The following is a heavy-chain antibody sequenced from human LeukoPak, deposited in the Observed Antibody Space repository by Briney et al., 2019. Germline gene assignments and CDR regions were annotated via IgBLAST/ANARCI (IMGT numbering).Heavy chain of an antibody. J-gene: IGHJ4*02. D-gene: IGHD5-24*01. CDR2: IHHGGNT. CDR1: DDSITNDDW. Sequence: SETLSLTCDVSDDSITNDDWWNWVRQPPGKGLEWIGEIHHGGNTNYNPSLKSRTTISLDKSNNQLSLKLNSVTAADTAVYYCARDRKYGNNWAFDNWGQGTLVTASS. V-gene: IGHV4-4*02. CDR3: ARDRKYGNNWAFDN.